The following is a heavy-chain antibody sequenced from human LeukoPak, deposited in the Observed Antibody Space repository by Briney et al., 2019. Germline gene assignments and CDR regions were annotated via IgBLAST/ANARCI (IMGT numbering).Heavy chain of an antibody. V-gene: IGHV4-59*04. CDR3: ARSIVATGIDF. Sequence: PSETLSLTCTVSGGSISSYYWSWIRQPPGKGLEWIGYIYYSGSTYYNPSLTSRVTISVDTSKTQFSLKLSSVTAADTAVYYCARSIVATGIDFWGQGTLVTVSS. D-gene: IGHD6-6*01. J-gene: IGHJ4*02. CDR2: IYYSGST. CDR1: GGSISSYY.